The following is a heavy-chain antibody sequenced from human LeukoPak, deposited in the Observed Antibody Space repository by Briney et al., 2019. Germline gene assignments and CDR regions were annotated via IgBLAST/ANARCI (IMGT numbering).Heavy chain of an antibody. V-gene: IGHV4-59*01. J-gene: IGHJ6*03. D-gene: IGHD6-6*01. CDR2: IYYSGST. CDR3: ARVPRIGQLMYYYYYMDV. CDR1: GGSISSYY. Sequence: SETLSLTCTVSGGSISSYYWSWIRQPPGKGLEWIGYIYYSGSTNYNPSLKSRVTISVDTSKNQFSLKLSSVTAADTAVYYCARVPRIGQLMYYYYYMDVWGKGTTVTVSS.